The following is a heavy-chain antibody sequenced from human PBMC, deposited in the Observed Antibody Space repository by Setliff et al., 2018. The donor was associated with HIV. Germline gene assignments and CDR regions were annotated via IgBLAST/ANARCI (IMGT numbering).Heavy chain of an antibody. V-gene: IGHV4-39*01. CDR1: GGSISNSRYY. D-gene: IGHD3-22*01. CDR3: SSRVYYYDSSGYLREEGFDP. CDR2: IYYSGST. J-gene: IGHJ5*02. Sequence: SETLSLTCTVSGGSISNSRYYWSWIRQPPGKGLEWIGSIYYSGSTYYNPSLKGRVTISVDTSKNQFSLKLSSVTAADAAVYYCSSRVYYYDSSGYLREEGFDPWGQGTLVTVSS.